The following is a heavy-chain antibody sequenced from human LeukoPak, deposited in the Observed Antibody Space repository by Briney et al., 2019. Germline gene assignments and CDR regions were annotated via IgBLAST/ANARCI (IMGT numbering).Heavy chain of an antibody. CDR3: ARSSRRGYSYKY. Sequence: PSETLSLTCTVSGGSISSGSYYWSWIRQPPGKGLEWIGEINHSGSTNYNPSLKSRVTISVDTSKNQFSLKLSSVTAADTAVYYCARSSRRGYSYKYWGQGTLVTVSS. J-gene: IGHJ4*02. CDR1: GGSISSGSYY. CDR2: INHSGST. V-gene: IGHV4-39*07. D-gene: IGHD5-18*01.